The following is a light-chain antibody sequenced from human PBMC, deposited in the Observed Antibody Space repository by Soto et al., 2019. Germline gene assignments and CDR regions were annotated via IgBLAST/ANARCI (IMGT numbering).Light chain of an antibody. CDR2: EGS. V-gene: IGLV2-14*02. Sequence: QSALTQPASVSGSPGQSITISCTGTSSDVGLYNLVSWYQQHPGKAPKLMIYEGSKRPSGVSNRFSGSKSGNTASLTISGLQAEDEADYYCSSYTSSSTGVFGGGTKLTVL. CDR1: SSDVGLYNL. CDR3: SSYTSSSTGV. J-gene: IGLJ3*02.